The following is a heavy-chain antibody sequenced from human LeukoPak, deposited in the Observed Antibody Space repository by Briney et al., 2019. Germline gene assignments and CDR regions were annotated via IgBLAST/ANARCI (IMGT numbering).Heavy chain of an antibody. CDR2: IYTSGTI. CDR3: ARVATVTLRKYYFDY. J-gene: IGHJ4*02. Sequence: PSETLSLTCTVSGGSISSYYWSWIRQPAGTALEWIGRIYTSGTITYNPSLKSRVTISVDTSKNQFSLKLSSVTAADTAVYYCARVATVTLRKYYFDYWGQGTLVTVSS. D-gene: IGHD4-17*01. CDR1: GGSISSYY. V-gene: IGHV4-4*07.